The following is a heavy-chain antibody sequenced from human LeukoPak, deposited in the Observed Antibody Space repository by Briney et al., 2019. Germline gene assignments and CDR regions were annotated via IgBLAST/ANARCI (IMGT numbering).Heavy chain of an antibody. Sequence: GGSLRLSCAASGFTFSSYAMSWVRQAPGKGLEWVSAISGSGGSTYYADSVKGRFTISRDNSRDTLYLQMNSLRAEDTAVYYCARKAYYYDRSGYYDGNYFDYWGQGTLVTVSS. CDR3: ARKAYYYDRSGYYDGNYFDY. CDR1: GFTFSSYA. J-gene: IGHJ4*02. D-gene: IGHD3-22*01. V-gene: IGHV3-23*01. CDR2: ISGSGGST.